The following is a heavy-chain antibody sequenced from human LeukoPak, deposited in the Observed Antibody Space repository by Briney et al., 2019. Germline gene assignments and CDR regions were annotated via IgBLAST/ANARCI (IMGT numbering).Heavy chain of an antibody. Sequence: HPGGSLRLSCAASGSTFSSRWMMWVRQAPGKGLEWVANINQHGSERYFADSVKGRFTISRDNAKNLLYLQMNSLRAEDTAVYYCDCGGCSWGQGTLVTVSS. J-gene: IGHJ5*02. V-gene: IGHV3-7*01. CDR1: GSTFSSRW. CDR3: DCGGCS. CDR2: INQHGSER. D-gene: IGHD2-15*01.